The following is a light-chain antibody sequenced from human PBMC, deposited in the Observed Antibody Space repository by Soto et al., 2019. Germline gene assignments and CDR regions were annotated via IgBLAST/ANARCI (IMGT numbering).Light chain of an antibody. J-gene: IGLJ1*01. CDR2: RNS. CDR3: QSYDSNVYV. V-gene: IGLV1-40*01. CDR1: TSNIGAGFD. Sequence: QSVLTQPPSVSGAPGQRVTISCTGSTSNIGAGFDVHWFQQLPGTAPKLLIYRNSNRPSGVPDRFSGSKSGTSASLAITGLQAEDEADYYCQSYDSNVYVFGSGTKLTVL.